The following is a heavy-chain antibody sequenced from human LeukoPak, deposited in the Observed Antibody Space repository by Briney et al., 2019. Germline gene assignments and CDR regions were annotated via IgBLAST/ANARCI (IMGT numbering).Heavy chain of an antibody. D-gene: IGHD1-26*01. Sequence: GGSLRLSCAASGFTFSSYSMNWVRQAPGEGLEWVSSISSSSSYIYYADSVKGRFTISRDNAKNSLYLQMNSLRAEDTAVYYCARGKRELSEFDYWGQGTLVTVSS. CDR3: ARGKRELSEFDY. J-gene: IGHJ4*02. V-gene: IGHV3-21*01. CDR1: GFTFSSYS. CDR2: ISSSSSYI.